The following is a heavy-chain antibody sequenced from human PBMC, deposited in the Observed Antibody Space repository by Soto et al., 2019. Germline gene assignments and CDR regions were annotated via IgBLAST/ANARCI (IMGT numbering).Heavy chain of an antibody. J-gene: IGHJ6*02. V-gene: IGHV4-38-2*02. Sequence: SETLSLTCAVSGYSISSGYYWGWIRQPPGKGLEWIGSIYHSGSTYYNPSLKSRVTISVDTSKNQFSLKLSSVTAADTAVYYCARDMTVRRYYYYGMDVWGQGTTVTVSS. D-gene: IGHD3-16*01. CDR1: GYSISSGYY. CDR2: IYHSGST. CDR3: ARDMTVRRYYYYGMDV.